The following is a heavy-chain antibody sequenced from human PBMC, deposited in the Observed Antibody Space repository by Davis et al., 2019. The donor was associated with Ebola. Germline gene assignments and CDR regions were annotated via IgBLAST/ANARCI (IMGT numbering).Heavy chain of an antibody. D-gene: IGHD6-6*01. CDR1: GGSISSYY. J-gene: IGHJ4*02. Sequence: GSLRLSCTVPGGSISSYYWSWIRQPPGKGLEWIGEINHSGSTNYNQSLKSRVTISVDTSKNQFSLKLSSVAAADTAVYYCARGRGVIAARLDYWGQGTLVTVSS. CDR3: ARGRGVIAARLDY. CDR2: INHSGST. V-gene: IGHV4-34*01.